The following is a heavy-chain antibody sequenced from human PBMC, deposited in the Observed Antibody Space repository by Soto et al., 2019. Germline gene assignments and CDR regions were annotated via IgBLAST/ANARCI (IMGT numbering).Heavy chain of an antibody. CDR2: INPNSGGT. D-gene: IGHD1-26*01. CDR1: GYTFTGYY. V-gene: IGHV1-2*02. J-gene: IGHJ6*02. CDR3: ARETIVGAAYYYGMDV. Sequence: GASVKVSCKASGYTFTGYYMHWVRQAPGQGLEWMGWINPNSGGTNYAQKFQGRVTMTRDTSISTAYMELSRLRSDDTAVYYCARETIVGAAYYYGMDVWGQGTTVTVSS.